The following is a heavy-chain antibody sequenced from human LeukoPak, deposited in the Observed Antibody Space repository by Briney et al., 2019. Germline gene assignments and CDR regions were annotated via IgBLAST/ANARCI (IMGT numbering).Heavy chain of an antibody. CDR3: ARDLHDYYYGMDV. V-gene: IGHV1-69*04. CDR2: IIPILGIA. CDR1: GGTFSSYA. J-gene: IGHJ6*02. Sequence: EASVKVSCKASGGTFSSYAISWVRQAPGQGLEWMGRIIPILGIANYAQKFQGRVTITADKSTSTAYMELSSLRSEDTAVYYCARDLHDYYYGMDVWSQGTTVTVSS.